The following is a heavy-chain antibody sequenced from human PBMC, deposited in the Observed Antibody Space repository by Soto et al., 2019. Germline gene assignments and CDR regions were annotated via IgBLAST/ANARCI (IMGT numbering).Heavy chain of an antibody. V-gene: IGHV3-23*01. J-gene: IGHJ4*02. CDR3: AKALYYDYVWGSPTDFDY. Sequence: GGSLRLSCAASGFTFSSYAMSWVRQAPGKGLEWVSAISGSGGSTYYADSVKGRFTISRDNSKNTRYLQMNSLRAEDTAVYYCAKALYYDYVWGSPTDFDYWGQGTLVTVSS. CDR1: GFTFSSYA. D-gene: IGHD3-16*01. CDR2: ISGSGGST.